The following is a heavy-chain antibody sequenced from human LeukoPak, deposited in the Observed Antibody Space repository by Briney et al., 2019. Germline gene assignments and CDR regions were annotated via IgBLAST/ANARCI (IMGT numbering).Heavy chain of an antibody. CDR3: AKVPYSSGWYGRYYFDY. D-gene: IGHD6-19*01. Sequence: GGSLRLSCAASGFTFSSYAMSWVRQAPGKGLEWVSAISGSGGSTYYADSVKGRFTISRDNSKNTLYLQMDSPRAEDTAVYYCAKVPYSSGWYGRYYFDYWGQGTLVTVSS. CDR1: GFTFSSYA. V-gene: IGHV3-23*01. J-gene: IGHJ4*02. CDR2: ISGSGGST.